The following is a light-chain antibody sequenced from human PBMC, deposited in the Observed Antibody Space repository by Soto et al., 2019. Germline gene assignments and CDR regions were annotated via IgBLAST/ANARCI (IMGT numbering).Light chain of an antibody. V-gene: IGKV3-11*01. CDR2: GAS. J-gene: IGKJ3*01. Sequence: IVLTQSPATLSLSPGERATLSCRASQSVSSYLAWYQQKPGQAPRLLIYGASNRATGIPARFSGSGSGTDFTLTVNCLEPEDLAVYSCQQRSNFGPGTKVDIK. CDR3: QQRSN. CDR1: QSVSSY.